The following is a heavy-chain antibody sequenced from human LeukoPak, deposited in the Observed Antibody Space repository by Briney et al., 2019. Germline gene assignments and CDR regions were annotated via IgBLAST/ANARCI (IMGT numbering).Heavy chain of an antibody. CDR3: ARPTYGDHYYFDY. CDR2: INSDGSST. D-gene: IGHD4-17*01. V-gene: IGHV3-74*01. Sequence: GGSLRLSRAASGFTFSSYWMHWVRQAPGKGLVWVSRINSDGSSTSYADSVKGRFTISRDNAKNTLYLQMNSLRAEDTAVYYCARPTYGDHYYFDYWGQGTLVTVSS. CDR1: GFTFSSYW. J-gene: IGHJ4*02.